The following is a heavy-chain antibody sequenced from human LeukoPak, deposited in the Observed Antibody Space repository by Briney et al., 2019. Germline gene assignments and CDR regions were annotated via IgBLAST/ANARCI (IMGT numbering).Heavy chain of an antibody. CDR2: IIPIFGTA. D-gene: IGHD6-19*01. CDR3: ARIGVAVADLTYYYYGMDV. Sequence: ASVKVSCKASGYTFTSNYIHWVRQAPGQGLEWMGGIIPIFGTANYAQKFQGRVTITADESTSTAYMELSSLRSEDTAVYYCARIGVAVADLTYYYYGMDVWGQGTTVTVSS. V-gene: IGHV1-69*13. CDR1: GYTFTSNY. J-gene: IGHJ6*02.